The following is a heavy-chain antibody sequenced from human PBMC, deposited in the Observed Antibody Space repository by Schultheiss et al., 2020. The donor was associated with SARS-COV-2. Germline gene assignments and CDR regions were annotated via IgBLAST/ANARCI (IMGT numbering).Heavy chain of an antibody. V-gene: IGHV3-7*01. J-gene: IGHJ6*02. CDR2: IKQDGSEK. D-gene: IGHD3-3*01. Sequence: GGSLRLSCTASGFTFGDYAMSWVRQAPGKGLEWVANIKQDGSEKYYVDSVKGRFTISRDNAKNSLYLQMNSLRAEDTAVYYCTRRWSGYTYSMDVWGQGTTVTVSS. CDR1: GFTFGDYA. CDR3: TRRWSGYTYSMDV.